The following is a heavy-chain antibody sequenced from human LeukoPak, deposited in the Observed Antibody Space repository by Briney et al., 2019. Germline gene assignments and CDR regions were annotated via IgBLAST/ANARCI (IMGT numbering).Heavy chain of an antibody. D-gene: IGHD2-15*01. CDR3: ATNSGGSSDY. CDR2: IYYSGST. Sequence: SETLSLTCTVSGGSISSYYWSWIRQPPGKGLEWIGYIYYSGSTNYNPSLKSRVTISVDTSKNQFSLKPSSVTAADTAVYYCATNSGGSSDYWGQGTLVTVSS. J-gene: IGHJ4*02. CDR1: GGSISSYY. V-gene: IGHV4-59*01.